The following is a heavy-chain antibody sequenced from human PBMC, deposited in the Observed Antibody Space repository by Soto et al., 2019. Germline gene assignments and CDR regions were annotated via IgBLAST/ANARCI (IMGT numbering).Heavy chain of an antibody. D-gene: IGHD6-19*01. CDR1: GFTFSSYW. V-gene: IGHV3-74*01. J-gene: IGHJ4*02. CDR2: INSDGSRI. Sequence: EVQLVESGGGLVQPGGSLRLSCAASGFTFSSYWMHWVRQAPGKGLVWVSRINSDGSRISYADSVKGRFTISRDSAKNTLYLQMNSLRAEDTAVYYCAVAVAGPTAIGYWGQGTLVTVSS. CDR3: AVAVAGPTAIGY.